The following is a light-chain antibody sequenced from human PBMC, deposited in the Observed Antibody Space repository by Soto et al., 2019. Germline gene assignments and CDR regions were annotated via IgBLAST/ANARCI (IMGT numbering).Light chain of an antibody. J-gene: IGKJ1*01. CDR3: QQYVRAPWT. V-gene: IGKV3-20*01. CDR2: GAS. Sequence: EIVLTQSPGTLSLSPGERATLSCRASQSVTSSYLAWYQQKPGQAPRLVMYGASIRTSGIPDRFSGSGSGTDFTLTISRLEPEDFVVYYCQQYVRAPWTFGQGTKVEIK. CDR1: QSVTSSY.